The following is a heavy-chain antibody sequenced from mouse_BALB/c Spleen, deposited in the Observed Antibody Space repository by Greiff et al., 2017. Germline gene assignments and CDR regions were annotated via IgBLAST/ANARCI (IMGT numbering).Heavy chain of an antibody. J-gene: IGHJ4*01. CDR2: INPDSSTI. D-gene: IGHD1-1*01. V-gene: IGHV4-1*02. CDR3: ARRDYYGSSYDYAMDY. CDR1: GFDFSRYW. Sequence: EVKLLESGGGLVQPGGSLKLSCAASGFDFSRYWMSWVRQAPGKGLEWIGEINPDSSTINYTPSLKDKFIISRDNAKNTLYLQMSKVRSEDTALYYCARRDYYGSSYDYAMDYWGQGTSVTVSS.